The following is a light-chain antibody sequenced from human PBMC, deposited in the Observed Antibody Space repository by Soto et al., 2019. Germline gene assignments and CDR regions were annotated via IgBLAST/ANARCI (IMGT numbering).Light chain of an antibody. V-gene: IGKV1-39*01. Sequence: IQLTQSPSSVSASVGDRVTITCRASQMISNFLNWYQQKPGKAPTLLIYAASSLLSGVPSRFSGSGSETDFTLTITRLQPEDFATYYCQQGYRAPYTFGQGTNVDIK. CDR1: QMISNF. CDR2: AAS. J-gene: IGKJ2*01. CDR3: QQGYRAPYT.